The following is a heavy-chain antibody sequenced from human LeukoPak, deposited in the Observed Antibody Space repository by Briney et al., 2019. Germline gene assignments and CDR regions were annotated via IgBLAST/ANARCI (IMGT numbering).Heavy chain of an antibody. CDR2: ISNSGST. CDR1: GGYVNRGTFF. CDR3: ARSPSGYRFDS. V-gene: IGHV4-61*01. Sequence: SETLSLTCAVSGGYVNRGTFFWTWIRKPPGKGLEWIGYISNSGSTNYHPSLKSRVTISSDTSKTQFALKLTSVTAADTAVYYCARSPSGYRFDSWGQGTLVTVSS. J-gene: IGHJ4*02. D-gene: IGHD3-22*01.